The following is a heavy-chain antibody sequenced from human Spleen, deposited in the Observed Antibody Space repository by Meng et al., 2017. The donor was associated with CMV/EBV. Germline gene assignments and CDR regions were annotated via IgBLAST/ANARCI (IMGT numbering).Heavy chain of an antibody. D-gene: IGHD4-17*01. CDR1: GFTFSSYS. Sequence: GESLKISCAASGFTFSSYSMNWVRQAPGKGLEWVSSISSSSSYIYYADSVKGRFTISRDNAKNSLYLQMNSLRADDTAVYYCSTSFGDYVAFEYWGQGALVTVSS. CDR3: STSFGDYVAFEY. J-gene: IGHJ4*02. CDR2: ISSSSSYI. V-gene: IGHV3-21*01.